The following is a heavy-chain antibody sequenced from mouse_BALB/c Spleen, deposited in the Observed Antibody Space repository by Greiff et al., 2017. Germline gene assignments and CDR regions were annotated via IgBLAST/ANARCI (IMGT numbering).Heavy chain of an antibody. V-gene: IGHV5-17*02. CDR1: GFTFSSFG. Sequence: EVKLVESGGGLVQPGGSRKLSCAASGFTFSSFGMHWVRQAPEKGLEWVAYISSGSSTIYYADTVKGRFTISRDNPKNTLFLQMTSLRSEDTAMYYCARRETHYYAMDYWGQGTSVTVSS. CDR3: ARRETHYYAMDY. CDR2: ISSGSSTI. J-gene: IGHJ4*01.